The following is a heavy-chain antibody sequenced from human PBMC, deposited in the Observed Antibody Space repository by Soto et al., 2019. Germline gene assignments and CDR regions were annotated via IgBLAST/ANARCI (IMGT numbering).Heavy chain of an antibody. CDR2: IQYSGDT. D-gene: IGHD3-22*01. Sequence: SETLSLTCIVSGGSVGTGAYCWSWLRQPPGGALEGFGYIQYSGDTNYNSSLKGRVTISVDRSRNRFPLKLTSVTAADTAFYYCPRDDYADRTFDLWGQGTKVTVSS. CDR3: PRDDYADRTFDL. CDR1: GGSVGTGAYC. J-gene: IGHJ3*01. V-gene: IGHV4-61*08.